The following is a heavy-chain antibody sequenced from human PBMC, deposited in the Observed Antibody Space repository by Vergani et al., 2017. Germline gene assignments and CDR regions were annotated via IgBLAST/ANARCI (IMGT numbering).Heavy chain of an antibody. D-gene: IGHD1-26*01. CDR1: GFTFSSYA. CDR3: ARDSPEVLVGATGGLGAFDI. Sequence: QVQLVESGGGVVQPGRSLRLSCAASGFTFSSYAMHWVRQAPGKGLEWVAVISYDGSNKYYADSVKGRFTISRDNSKNTLYLQMNSLRAEDTAVYYCARDSPEVLVGATGGLGAFDIWGQGTMVTVPS. J-gene: IGHJ3*02. CDR2: ISYDGSNK. V-gene: IGHV3-30-3*01.